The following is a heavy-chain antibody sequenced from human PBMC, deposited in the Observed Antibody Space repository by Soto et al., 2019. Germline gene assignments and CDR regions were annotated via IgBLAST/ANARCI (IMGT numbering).Heavy chain of an antibody. Sequence: GGSLRLSCAASGFTFSSYWMHWVRQAPGKGLVWVSRINSDGSSTSYADSVKGRFTISRDNAKNTLYLQMNSLRAEDTAVYYCARDPDYSNVYYYYGMDVWGQGTTVTVSS. CDR3: ARDPDYSNVYYYYGMDV. CDR2: INSDGSST. J-gene: IGHJ6*02. D-gene: IGHD4-4*01. V-gene: IGHV3-74*01. CDR1: GFTFSSYW.